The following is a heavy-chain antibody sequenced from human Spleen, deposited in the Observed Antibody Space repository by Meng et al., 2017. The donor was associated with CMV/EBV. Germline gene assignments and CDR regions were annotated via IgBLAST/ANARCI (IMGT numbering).Heavy chain of an antibody. CDR2: IYWNDDK. CDR1: RPSGVG. J-gene: IGHJ5*02. Sequence: RPSGVGVGSIRQPPGKALEWLALIYWNDDKRYSPSLKSRLTITKDTSKNQVVLTMTNMDPVDTATYYCAHSSLYYDFWSGYYTWFDPWGQGTLVTVSS. D-gene: IGHD3-3*01. CDR3: AHSSLYYDFWSGYYTWFDP. V-gene: IGHV2-5*01.